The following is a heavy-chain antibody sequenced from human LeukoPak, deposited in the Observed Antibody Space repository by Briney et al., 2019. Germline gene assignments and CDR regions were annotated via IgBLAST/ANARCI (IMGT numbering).Heavy chain of an antibody. D-gene: IGHD4-17*01. CDR1: GYSISSDYY. CDR2: VHHRGRT. J-gene: IGHJ4*02. V-gene: IGHV4-38-2*02. Sequence: SETLSLTCTVSGYSISSDYYWGWIRQPPGKGLEWIGSVHHRGRTYYNPSLKSRVTISVDTSRNQFSLKLNSVTAADTAVYYCARGGHDYGDYEVFDCWGQGTLVTVSS. CDR3: ARGGHDYGDYEVFDC.